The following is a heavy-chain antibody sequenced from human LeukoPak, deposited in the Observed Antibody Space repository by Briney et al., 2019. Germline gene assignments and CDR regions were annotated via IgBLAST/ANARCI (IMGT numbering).Heavy chain of an antibody. V-gene: IGHV3-11*04. CDR2: ISSSGSTI. D-gene: IGHD6-19*01. CDR3: ARDYSSGWSYYFDY. Sequence: GGSLRLSCAASGFTFSNAWMSWVRQAPGKGLEWVSYISSSGSTIYYADSVKGRFTISRDNAKNSLYLQMNSLRAEDTAVYYCARDYSSGWSYYFDYWGQGTLVTVSS. CDR1: GFTFSNAW. J-gene: IGHJ4*02.